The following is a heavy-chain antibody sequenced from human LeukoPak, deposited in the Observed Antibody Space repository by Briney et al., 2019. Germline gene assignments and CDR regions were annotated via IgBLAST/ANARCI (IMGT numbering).Heavy chain of an antibody. CDR1: GGTFSSYA. V-gene: IGHV1-69*04. Sequence: SVKVSCKASGGTFSSYAISWVRQAPGQGLEWMGRIIPILGIANYAQKFQGRVTITVDKSTSTAYMELSSLRSEDTAVYYCARGRDRVGYCSGGSCYSDYYYYGMDVWGQGTTVTVSS. J-gene: IGHJ6*02. CDR2: IIPILGIA. D-gene: IGHD2-15*01. CDR3: ARGRDRVGYCSGGSCYSDYYYYGMDV.